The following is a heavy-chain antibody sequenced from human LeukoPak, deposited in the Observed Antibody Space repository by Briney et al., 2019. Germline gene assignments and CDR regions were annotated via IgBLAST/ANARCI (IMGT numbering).Heavy chain of an antibody. CDR3: AKRDYYGSGSSYYFYF. V-gene: IGHV3-23*01. J-gene: IGHJ4*02. Sequence: GGSLRLSCAASGFTFSNYGMNWVRQAPGKGLEWASAISGSGGTTYYADSVKGRFTISRDNSKNTLYLQMNSLRAEDTAVYYCAKRDYYGSGSSYYFYFWGQGTLVTVSS. D-gene: IGHD3-10*01. CDR1: GFTFSNYG. CDR2: ISGSGGTT.